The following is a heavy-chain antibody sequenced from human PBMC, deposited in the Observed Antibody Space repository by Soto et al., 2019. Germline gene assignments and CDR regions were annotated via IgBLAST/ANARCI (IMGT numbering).Heavy chain of an antibody. CDR2: IYYSGST. CDR3: ARVIAAAGYYYYGMDV. V-gene: IGHV4-31*03. CDR1: GGSISSGGYY. Sequence: SETTSLTCTVSGGSISSGGYYWSWIRQHPGKGLEWIGYIYYSGSTYYNPSLKSRVTISVDTSKNQFSLKLSSVTAADTAVYYCARVIAAAGYYYYGMDVWGQGTTVTVSS. D-gene: IGHD6-13*01. J-gene: IGHJ6*02.